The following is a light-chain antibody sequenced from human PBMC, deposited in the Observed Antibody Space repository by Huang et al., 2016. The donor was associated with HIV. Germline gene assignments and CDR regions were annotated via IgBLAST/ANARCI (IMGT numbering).Light chain of an antibody. CDR3: QQANSFPPLT. J-gene: IGKJ4*01. Sequence: DIQMTQSPSSVSASVGDRVTITCRTSQDISSWLAWYQQKPGKVPKLLIYAASSLQSGVPSRFSGSGSGTDVTLTISSLQPEDFATYYWQQANSFPPLTFGGGTRVEIK. CDR2: AAS. CDR1: QDISSW. V-gene: IGKV1-12*01.